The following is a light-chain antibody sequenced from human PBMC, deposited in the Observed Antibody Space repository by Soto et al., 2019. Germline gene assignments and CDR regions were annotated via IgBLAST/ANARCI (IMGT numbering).Light chain of an antibody. J-gene: IGKJ5*01. V-gene: IGKV3-20*01. CDR1: QSVGTS. CDR2: DAS. CDR3: QQYGSSEII. Sequence: EIGMTQSPGTLSVSPGEGATFSCRASQSVGTSLAWFQQKRGQAPRLLINDASKRATGIPGRFSGSGSGTDLTLTISRLEPEDFAVFYCQQYGSSEIIFGQGTRLEIK.